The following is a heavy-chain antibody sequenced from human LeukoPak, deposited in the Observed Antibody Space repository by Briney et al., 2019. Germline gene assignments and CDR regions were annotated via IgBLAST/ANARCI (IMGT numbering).Heavy chain of an antibody. J-gene: IGHJ4*02. D-gene: IGHD3-3*01. V-gene: IGHV1-69*04. CDR2: IIPILGIT. CDR1: GGTFSSDA. CDR3: AKTGDGFLEWLYY. Sequence: PVKVSCKASGGTFSSDAINWVRRAPGQGLEWMGRIIPILGITNYAQKFQGRVTIAADKSTSIAYMELSSLRSEDTALYYCAKTGDGFLEWLYYWGQGTLVTVSS.